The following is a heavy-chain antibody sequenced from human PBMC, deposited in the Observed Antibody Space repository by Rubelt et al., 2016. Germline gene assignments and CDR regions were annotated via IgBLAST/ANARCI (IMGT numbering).Heavy chain of an antibody. D-gene: IGHD6-13*01. Sequence: EVQLVESGGGLVQPGRSLRLSCAASGFTFDDYAMHWVRQAPGKGLEWVSGISWNSGSIGYADSVKGRFTISRDNAKNSLDLQMNSLRAEDTALYYCAKDIAAAGFDYWGQGTLVTVSS. CDR1: GFTFDDYA. CDR2: ISWNSGSI. CDR3: AKDIAAAGFDY. J-gene: IGHJ4*02. V-gene: IGHV3-9*01.